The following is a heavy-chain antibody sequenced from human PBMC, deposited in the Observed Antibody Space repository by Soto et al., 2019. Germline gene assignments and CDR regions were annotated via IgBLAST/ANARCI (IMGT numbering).Heavy chain of an antibody. CDR2: ISYDGTTK. Sequence: GGSLRLSCAASGFTFSSYGMHWVRQAPGKGLEWVAVISYDGTTKCYADSVKGRFSISRDNSKNTLYMQINSLRAEDTAVYYCAKDSTHCSGGSCYLFDYWGQGTLVTVSS. J-gene: IGHJ4*01. CDR1: GFTFSSYG. V-gene: IGHV3-30*18. CDR3: AKDSTHCSGGSCYLFDY. D-gene: IGHD2-15*01.